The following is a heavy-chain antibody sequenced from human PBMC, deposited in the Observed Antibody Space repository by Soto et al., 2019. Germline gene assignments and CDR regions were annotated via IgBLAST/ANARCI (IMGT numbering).Heavy chain of an antibody. CDR1: GFSFRNYW. CDR2: IYPADGDT. CDR3: ARGLPTGSYHVDA. D-gene: IGHD1-26*01. V-gene: IGHV5-51*01. J-gene: IGHJ4*03. Sequence: GESLKISCEASGFSFRNYWIAWVRQTPGKGLEWMGIIYPADGDTRDSPSFQGQVTISADKSINTVYLQWSSLKSSDTAMYLCARGLPTGSYHVDAWGPGTRVTVSS.